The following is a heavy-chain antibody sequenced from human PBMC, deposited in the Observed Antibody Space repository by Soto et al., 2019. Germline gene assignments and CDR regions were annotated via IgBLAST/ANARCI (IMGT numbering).Heavy chain of an antibody. V-gene: IGHV3-30-3*01. Sequence: GGSLSLSCAASGFPFSSYAMHWVRQAPGKGLEWVAVISYDGSNKYYADSVKGRFTISRDNSKNTLYLQMNSLRAEDTAVYYCARDRTLGQWLGIFDYWGQGTLVTVSS. CDR2: ISYDGSNK. J-gene: IGHJ4*02. CDR3: ARDRTLGQWLGIFDY. D-gene: IGHD3-22*01. CDR1: GFPFSSYA.